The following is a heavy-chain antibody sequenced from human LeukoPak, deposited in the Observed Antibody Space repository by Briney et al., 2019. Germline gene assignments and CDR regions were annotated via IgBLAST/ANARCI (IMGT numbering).Heavy chain of an antibody. CDR2: INHSGRT. CDR1: GGPFSGDY. J-gene: IGHJ6*02. D-gene: IGHD3-10*01. CDR3: ARGRLLWADGMDV. V-gene: IGHV4-34*01. Sequence: SETLSLTCAVYGGPFSGDYWSWIRRPPGKGLEWSGEINHSGRTNCNPSLKSRVTISVDTSKNQFSLKLSSVTAADTAVYYCARGRLLWADGMDVWGQGTTVTVSS.